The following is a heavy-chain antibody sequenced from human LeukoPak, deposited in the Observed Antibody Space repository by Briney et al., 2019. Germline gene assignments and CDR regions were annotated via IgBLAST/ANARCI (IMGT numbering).Heavy chain of an antibody. V-gene: IGHV3-30*18. Sequence: GGSLRLSCETSGFRFSSYNMHWVRQAPGKGLDWVAVISYDGRNIYYTESVKGRFTISRDNSKNTLYLQMNSLRAEDTAKYYCAKYEVVRGFDCWGQGTLVTVSS. CDR2: ISYDGRNI. D-gene: IGHD2-15*01. CDR3: AKYEVVRGFDC. J-gene: IGHJ4*02. CDR1: GFRFSSYN.